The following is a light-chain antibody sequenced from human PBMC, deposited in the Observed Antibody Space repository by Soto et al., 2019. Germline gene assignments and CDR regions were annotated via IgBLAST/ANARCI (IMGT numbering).Light chain of an antibody. J-gene: IGLJ1*01. Sequence: QSVLTQPASASGSPGQSITISCTGTSNDVGGYRFVSWYQQHPGKAPKLIIYDVGTRPSGVSNRFSASKSGNTASLTISGLQAEDEAGYYCSSYSSTSSYVFGTGTKLTVL. V-gene: IGLV2-14*03. CDR2: DVG. CDR1: SNDVGGYRF. CDR3: SSYSSTSSYV.